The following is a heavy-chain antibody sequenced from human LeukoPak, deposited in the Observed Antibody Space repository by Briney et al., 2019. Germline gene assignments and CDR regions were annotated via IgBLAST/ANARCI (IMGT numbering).Heavy chain of an antibody. D-gene: IGHD5-24*01. CDR3: AKDRNAWPTNFDS. V-gene: IGHV3-23*01. Sequence: PGGSLRLSCTASGFTFSNFVMSWVRQAPGKGLEWVSSISDSGGTIYHADSVKGRFSISRDNSKNTLYLRMNSLRAEDTAIYYCAKDRNAWPTNFDSWGQGTLVTVSA. J-gene: IGHJ4*02. CDR2: ISDSGGTI. CDR1: GFTFSNFV.